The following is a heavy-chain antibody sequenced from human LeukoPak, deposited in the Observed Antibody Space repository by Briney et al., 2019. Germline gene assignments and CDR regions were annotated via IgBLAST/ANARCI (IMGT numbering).Heavy chain of an antibody. CDR2: IYNGGGT. V-gene: IGHV3-66*01. D-gene: IGHD2-15*01. Sequence: GSLRLSCAASGFTVSSNHMSWVRQAPGKGLEWVSVIYNGGGTYYADSVKGRFTISRDNSKNTLDLQVNSLRAEDTAVYYCAGGHCSGGTRSRHFDYWGQGTLVTVSS. CDR1: GFTVSSNH. CDR3: AGGHCSGGTRSRHFDY. J-gene: IGHJ4*02.